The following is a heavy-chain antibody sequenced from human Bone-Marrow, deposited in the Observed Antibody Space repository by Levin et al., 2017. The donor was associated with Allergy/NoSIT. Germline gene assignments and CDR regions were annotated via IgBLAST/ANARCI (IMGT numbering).Heavy chain of an antibody. V-gene: IGHV3-21*06. J-gene: IGHJ6*02. CDR2: ISSSSSGSHV. CDR3: ARDRIYGILRNYGMDL. D-gene: IGHD4-17*01. Sequence: GASVKVSCAASGFTFNDFGMNWVRQAPGKGLEWVSSISSSSSGSHVYYADSVKGRFTISRDDAKNSLSLQMDSLRVEDTATYFCARDRIYGILRNYGMDLWGQGTTVTVSS. CDR1: GFTFNDFG.